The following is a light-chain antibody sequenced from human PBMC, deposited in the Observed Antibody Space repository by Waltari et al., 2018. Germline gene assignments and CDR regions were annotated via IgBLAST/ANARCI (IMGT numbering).Light chain of an antibody. Sequence: SSELTQPPSVSVSPGQTASITCSGDILGSKYASWYQHKPGQSPLLVLYQDLNRPSGIPARFSGSKSGNTATLTISGTQAMDDADYYCQALGSNRWVFGGGTKLTVL. CDR2: QDL. CDR3: QALGSNRWV. V-gene: IGLV3-1*01. J-gene: IGLJ3*02. CDR1: ILGSKY.